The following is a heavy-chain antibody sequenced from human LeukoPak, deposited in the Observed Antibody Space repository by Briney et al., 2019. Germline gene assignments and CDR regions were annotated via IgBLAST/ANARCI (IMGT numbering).Heavy chain of an antibody. Sequence: SETLSLTCAVYGGSFSGYYWSWIRQPPGKGLEWIGEINHSGSTNYNPSLKSRVTISVDTSKNQFSLKLSSVTAADTAVYYCARGPRAIFGVVDDWFDPWGQGTLVTVSS. CDR2: INHSGST. V-gene: IGHV4-34*01. CDR1: GGSFSGYY. D-gene: IGHD3-3*01. J-gene: IGHJ5*02. CDR3: ARGPRAIFGVVDDWFDP.